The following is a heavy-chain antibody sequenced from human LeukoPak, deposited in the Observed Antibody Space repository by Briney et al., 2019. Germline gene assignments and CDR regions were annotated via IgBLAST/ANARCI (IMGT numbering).Heavy chain of an antibody. D-gene: IGHD6-6*01. Sequence: SETLSLTCTVSGGPISSYYWSWIRQPPGKGLEWIGYIYYSGSTNYNPSLKSRVTISVDTSKNQFSLKLSSVTAADTAVYYCARVDPDSSSTLEVFDYWGQGTLVTVSS. J-gene: IGHJ4*02. CDR3: ARVDPDSSSTLEVFDY. V-gene: IGHV4-59*01. CDR1: GGPISSYY. CDR2: IYYSGST.